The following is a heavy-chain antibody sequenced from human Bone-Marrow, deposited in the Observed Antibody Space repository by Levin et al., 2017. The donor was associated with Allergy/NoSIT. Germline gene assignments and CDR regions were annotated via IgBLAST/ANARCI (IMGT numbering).Heavy chain of an antibody. CDR3: ARQKYYYNTGAPDNPYAFDS. V-gene: IGHV5-51*01. J-gene: IGHJ4*02. CDR2: IYPDDSDT. CDR1: GDSFTTYW. D-gene: IGHD3-22*01. Sequence: GESLKISCRGSGDSFTTYWIAWVRQMPGKGLEWMGYIYPDDSDTKYSPSFQGQVTISADRSLSTAYLQWSSLKASDSAMYYCARQKYYYNTGAPDNPYAFDSWGQGTLVTVSS.